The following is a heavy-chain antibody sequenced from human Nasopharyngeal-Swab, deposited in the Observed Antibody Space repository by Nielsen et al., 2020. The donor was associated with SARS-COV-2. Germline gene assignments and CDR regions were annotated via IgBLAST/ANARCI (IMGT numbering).Heavy chain of an antibody. Sequence: GESLKISCAASEFTFSGYNMNWVRQAPGKGLEWVATINSKGVYIFYADSLRGRFTISRDNAENSLYLQMNSLSVEDTAVYYCARGRGSSPPRYFDFWGQGTLVTVSS. D-gene: IGHD6-6*01. V-gene: IGHV3-21*01. J-gene: IGHJ4*02. CDR2: INSKGVYI. CDR1: EFTFSGYN. CDR3: ARGRGSSPPRYFDF.